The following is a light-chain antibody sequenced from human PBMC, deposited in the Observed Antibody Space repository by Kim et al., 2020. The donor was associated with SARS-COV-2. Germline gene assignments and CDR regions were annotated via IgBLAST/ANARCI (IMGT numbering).Light chain of an antibody. CDR2: DAS. CDR3: QQRINWPAACS. Sequence: EIVLTQSPATLSLSTGERATLSCRASQSVSSYLAWYQQKPGQAPRLLIYDASNRATGIPARFSGSGSGTDFTLTISSLEPEDFAVYYCQQRINWPAACSFGQGTKLEL. V-gene: IGKV3-11*01. CDR1: QSVSSY. J-gene: IGKJ2*04.